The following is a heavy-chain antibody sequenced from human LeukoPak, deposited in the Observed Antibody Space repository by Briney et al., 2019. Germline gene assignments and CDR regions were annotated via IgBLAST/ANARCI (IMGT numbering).Heavy chain of an antibody. CDR3: AKEPYDYVWGSYRFDY. Sequence: SGGSLRLSCAASGSTFSSYGMHWVRKAPGKGLEWVASIRYDGSNTYYADSVKGRFTTSRDNSKPTLYLQMNSLRAEDTAVYYCAKEPYDYVWGSYRFDYWGQGTLVTVSS. D-gene: IGHD3-16*02. J-gene: IGHJ4*02. V-gene: IGHV3-30*02. CDR2: IRYDGSNT. CDR1: GSTFSSYG.